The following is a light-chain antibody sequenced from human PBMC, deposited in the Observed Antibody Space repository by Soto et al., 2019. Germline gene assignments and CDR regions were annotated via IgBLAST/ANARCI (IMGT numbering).Light chain of an antibody. CDR2: GAS. J-gene: IGKJ5*01. V-gene: IGKV3-20*01. CDR3: QQYGDSPIT. Sequence: EIVLTQSPGTLSLSPGERATLSCRASQSVTSTYLAWYHQKAGQAPRLLIYGASSRATGVPDRFSGNGSGTDFTLTITRLEPEDFALYYCQQYGDSPITFGQGTRLEIK. CDR1: QSVTSTY.